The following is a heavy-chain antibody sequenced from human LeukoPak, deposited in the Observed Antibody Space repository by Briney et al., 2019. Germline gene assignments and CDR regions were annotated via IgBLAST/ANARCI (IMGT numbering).Heavy chain of an antibody. CDR1: GFTFSSFS. V-gene: IGHV3-21*01. CDR3: ARDRNWEVDH. D-gene: IGHD7-27*01. Sequence: PGGSLRLSCAASGFTFSSFSMNWVRQAPGKGLEWISLIDPSSNYICYADAVKGRFTISRDNAKNSLYLQMNNLRAEDTAVYYCARDRNWEVDHWGRGTLVTVSS. CDR2: IDPSSNYI. J-gene: IGHJ5*02.